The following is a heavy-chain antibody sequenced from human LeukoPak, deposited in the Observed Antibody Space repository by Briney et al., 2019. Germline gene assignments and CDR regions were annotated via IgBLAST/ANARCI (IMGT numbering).Heavy chain of an antibody. V-gene: IGHV3-33*01. D-gene: IGHD6-19*01. CDR3: ASTSGWYEPIDY. CDR2: IWYDGSNK. Sequence: GRSLRLSCAASGITFSSYGMHWVRQAPGKGLEWVAVIWYDGSNKYYADSVKGRFTISRDNSKNTLYLQMNSLRAEDTAVYYCASTSGWYEPIDYWGQGTLVTVSS. J-gene: IGHJ4*02. CDR1: GITFSSYG.